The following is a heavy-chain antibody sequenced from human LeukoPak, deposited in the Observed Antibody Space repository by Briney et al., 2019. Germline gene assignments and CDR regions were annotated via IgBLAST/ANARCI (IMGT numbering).Heavy chain of an antibody. CDR3: ARVRGAYGDYGGYYFDY. D-gene: IGHD4-17*01. CDR1: GFTFSDYN. CDR2: ISGSGGST. Sequence: GGSLRLSCAASGFTFSDYNMRWIRQAPGKGLEWVSAISGSGGSTYYADSVKGRFTISRDNSKNTLYLQMNSLRAEDTAVYYCARVRGAYGDYGGYYFDYWGQGTLVTVSS. J-gene: IGHJ4*02. V-gene: IGHV3-23*01.